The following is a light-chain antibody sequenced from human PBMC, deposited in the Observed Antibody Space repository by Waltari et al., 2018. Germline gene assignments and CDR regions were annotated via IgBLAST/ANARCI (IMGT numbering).Light chain of an antibody. CDR2: GKN. J-gene: IGLJ2*01. V-gene: IGLV3-19*01. Sequence: SSELTQDPAVSVALGQTVRITCQGASLRTSYASWYQQKSGQAPILVLFGKNKRPPGIPDRFSGYNSETTTSLTITGAQAEDEADYYCSSRDSSASHVLFAGGTKLTVL. CDR3: SSRDSSASHVL. CDR1: SLRTSY.